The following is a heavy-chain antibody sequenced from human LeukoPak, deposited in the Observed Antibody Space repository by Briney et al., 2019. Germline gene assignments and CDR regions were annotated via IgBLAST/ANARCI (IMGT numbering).Heavy chain of an antibody. V-gene: IGHV4-39*07. J-gene: IGHJ4*02. CDR3: ARLSEQWLAYRYRYYFDY. CDR1: GGSISSSSYY. D-gene: IGHD6-19*01. CDR2: IYYGGST. Sequence: PSETLSLTCTVSGGSISSSSYYWGWIRQPPGKGLEWIGSIYYGGSTYYHPSLKSRVTISVDTSKNQFSLKLSSVTAADTAVYYCARLSEQWLAYRYRYYFDYWGQGTLVTVSS.